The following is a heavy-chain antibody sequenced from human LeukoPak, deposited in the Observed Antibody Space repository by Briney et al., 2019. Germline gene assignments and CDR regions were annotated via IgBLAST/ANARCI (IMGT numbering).Heavy chain of an antibody. Sequence: SETLSLTCTVSGGSISSSSYYWGWIRQPPGKGLEWIGSIYYSGSTYYNPSLKSRVTISVDRSKNQFSLKLSSVTAADTAVYYCARITSYGGNSGWYFDLWGRGTLVTVSS. J-gene: IGHJ2*01. D-gene: IGHD4-23*01. CDR1: GGSISSSSYY. CDR2: IYYSGST. CDR3: ARITSYGGNSGWYFDL. V-gene: IGHV4-39*07.